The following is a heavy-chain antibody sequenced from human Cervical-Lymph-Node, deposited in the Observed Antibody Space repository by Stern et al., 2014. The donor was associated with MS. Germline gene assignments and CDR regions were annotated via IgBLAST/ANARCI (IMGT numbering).Heavy chain of an antibody. D-gene: IGHD3-16*01. CDR2: VSSEGNNK. CDR1: GFNFSHYA. J-gene: IGHJ4*02. V-gene: IGHV3-30-3*01. Sequence: VQLEESGGGVVQPGRSLRLSCAVSGFNFSHYAMHWVRQAPGKGLEWVAAVSSEGNNKYHADSVKGRFTISRDNSKNTVYLQMNSLRDGDTAVYYCATQIWFDYWGQGTLVTVSS. CDR3: ATQIWFDY.